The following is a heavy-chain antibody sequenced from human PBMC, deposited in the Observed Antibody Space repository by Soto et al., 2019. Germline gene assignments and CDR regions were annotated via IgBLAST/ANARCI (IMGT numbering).Heavy chain of an antibody. D-gene: IGHD6-19*01. CDR1: GFTFRSYA. J-gene: IGHJ4*02. Sequence: EVQLLESGGGLVQPGGSLRLSCAASGFTFRSYAMSWVRQAPGKGLEWVSAISGSGGSTYYADSVKGRFTISRDNSNNTLYLQMNSLRAEDPDVYYCAKDYSSSGWYGFWNWGQGTLVTVSS. CDR3: AKDYSSSGWYGFWN. CDR2: ISGSGGST. V-gene: IGHV3-23*01.